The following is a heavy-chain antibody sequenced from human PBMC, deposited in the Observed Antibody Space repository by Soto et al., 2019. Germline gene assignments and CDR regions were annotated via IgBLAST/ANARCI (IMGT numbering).Heavy chain of an antibody. V-gene: IGHV4-59*01. CDR1: GGSISSYY. J-gene: IGHJ4*02. CDR2: IYYSGST. CDR3: ARGDGDYVEIDY. D-gene: IGHD4-17*01. Sequence: QVQLQESGPGLVKPSETLSLTCTVSGGSISSYYWSWIRQPPGKGLEWIGYIYYSGSTNYNPSLKSRVTIXVXXSKNQFSLKLSSVTAADTAVYYCARGDGDYVEIDYWGQGTLVTVSS.